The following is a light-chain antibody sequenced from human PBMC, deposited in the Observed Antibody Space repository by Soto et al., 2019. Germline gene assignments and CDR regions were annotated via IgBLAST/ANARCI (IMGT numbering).Light chain of an antibody. J-gene: IGLJ2*01. CDR2: GNT. V-gene: IGLV1-40*01. CDR1: GSNIGAGYE. Sequence: QSVLTQPPSVSGAPGQTVTISCTGSGSNIGAGYEVHWYQQLPGAAPKLLMYGNTNRPSGVPDRFSGSRSGTSASLAITGLQAEDEADYYCQSYDSSLSGVIFGGGTQLTVL. CDR3: QSYDSSLSGVI.